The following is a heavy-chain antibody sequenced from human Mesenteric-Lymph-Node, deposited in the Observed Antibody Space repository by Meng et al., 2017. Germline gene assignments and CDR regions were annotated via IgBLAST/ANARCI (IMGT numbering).Heavy chain of an antibody. Sequence: QGRLSGDRPRPVQPSGTPSLPCGVAGGSLSSSRSHWWMGVLQPPGRGLEGSGEIHRSWNSNYKSAFKGRVSMSVDKSKNQFSLRLTSVTAADTAVYYCVRGSDYVWGTWGQGTLVTVSS. CDR3: VRGSDYVWGT. D-gene: IGHD3-16*01. V-gene: IGHV4-4*02. J-gene: IGHJ5*02. CDR1: GGSLSSSRSHW. CDR2: IHRSWNS.